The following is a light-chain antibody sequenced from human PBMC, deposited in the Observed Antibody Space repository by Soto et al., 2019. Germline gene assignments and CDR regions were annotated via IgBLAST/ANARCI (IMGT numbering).Light chain of an antibody. Sequence: QSALTQPPSASGSPGQSLTISCTGSNRDVGAYKYVSWYQQHPGTAPKMMIFEVDKRPSGVSNRFSGSRSGDKASLTVSGLQAEDEGVYYCAAHAGGNTWLFGGGTKLTVL. CDR1: NRDVGAYKY. V-gene: IGLV2-8*01. CDR3: AAHAGGNTWL. J-gene: IGLJ3*02. CDR2: EVD.